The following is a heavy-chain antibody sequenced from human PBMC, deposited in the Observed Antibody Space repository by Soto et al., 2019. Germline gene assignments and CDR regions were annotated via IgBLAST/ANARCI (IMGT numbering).Heavy chain of an antibody. CDR2: IYYSGST. J-gene: IGHJ4*02. CDR3: AGRAVDETYCDY. D-gene: IGHD5-12*01. CDR1: GGSISSSSYY. Sequence: QLQLQESGPGLVKPSETLSLTCTVSGGSISSSSYYWGWIRQPPGKGLEWIGNIYYSGSTSYNPSRKIRGPVSVDTSKNRSALKLSSVPAADRAVYCGAGRAVDETYCDYWGQGTLVTVSS. V-gene: IGHV4-39*02.